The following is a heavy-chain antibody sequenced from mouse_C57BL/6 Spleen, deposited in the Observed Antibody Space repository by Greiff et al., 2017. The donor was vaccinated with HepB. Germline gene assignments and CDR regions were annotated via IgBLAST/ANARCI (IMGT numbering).Heavy chain of an antibody. Sequence: VQLQQSGTVLARPGASVKMSCKTSGYTFTSYWMHWVKQRPGQGLEWIGAIYPGNSDTSYNQKFKGKAKLTAVTSASTAYMELSSLTNEDSAVYYCTRPFITTVVDYFDYWGQGTTLTVSS. V-gene: IGHV1-5*01. CDR2: IYPGNSDT. D-gene: IGHD1-1*01. CDR1: GYTFTSYW. CDR3: TRPFITTVVDYFDY. J-gene: IGHJ2*01.